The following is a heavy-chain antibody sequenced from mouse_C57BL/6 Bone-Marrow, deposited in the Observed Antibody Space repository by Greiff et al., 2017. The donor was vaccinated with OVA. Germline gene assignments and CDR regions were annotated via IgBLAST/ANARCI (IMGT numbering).Heavy chain of an antibody. V-gene: IGHV1-26*01. D-gene: IGHD1-1*01. J-gene: IGHJ4*01. Sequence: EVQLQQSGPELVKPGASVKISCKASGYTFTDYYMNWVKQSHGKSLEWIGDINPNNGGTSYNQKFKGKATLTVDKSSSTAYMELRSLTSEDSAVYYCAIRSITTVVGYYAMDYWGQGTSVTVSS. CDR3: AIRSITTVVGYYAMDY. CDR2: INPNNGGT. CDR1: GYTFTDYY.